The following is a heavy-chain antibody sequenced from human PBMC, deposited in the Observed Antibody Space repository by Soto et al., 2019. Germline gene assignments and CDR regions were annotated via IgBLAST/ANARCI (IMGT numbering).Heavy chain of an antibody. V-gene: IGHV3-23*01. CDR2: ISGSGGST. J-gene: IGHJ4*02. D-gene: IGHD6-13*01. CDR3: AKDQGSSWYEIDY. CDR1: GFTFSNFA. Sequence: GRSLRLSCAASGFTFSNFAVTWVRQAPGKGLEWVSTISGSGGSTYYADSVKGRFTISRDNSKNTLYLQMNSLRAEDTAVYYCAKDQGSSWYEIDYWGQGTLVTVSS.